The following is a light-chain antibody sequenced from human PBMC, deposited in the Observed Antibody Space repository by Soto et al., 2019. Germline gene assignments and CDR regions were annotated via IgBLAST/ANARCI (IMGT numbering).Light chain of an antibody. J-gene: IGKJ4*01. CDR2: AAS. CDR3: QQYNNWPPLT. CDR1: QSVSSN. V-gene: IGKV3-15*01. Sequence: EIVMTQSPATLSVSPGEGATLSCRASQSVSSNLAWYQQKPAQAPRLLIYAASTSATGIPGRFSGSGSGTEFTLTISGLQSEDFAVYSCQQYNNWPPLTFGGGTTVEIK.